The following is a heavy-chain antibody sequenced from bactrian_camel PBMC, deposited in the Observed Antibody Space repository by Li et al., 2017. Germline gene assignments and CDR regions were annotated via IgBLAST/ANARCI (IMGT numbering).Heavy chain of an antibody. Sequence: HVQLVESGGGSVQAGGSLRLSCAADAYIYSSNSMGWFRQAPGKEREFVSGIDRDGRTSYTDSVKGRFTISKDNAGNSMFLHMTNLKPEDTAMYYCAASASFILTPRFYRYESSDYPYRGQGTQVTVS. V-gene: IGHV3S53*01. CDR1: AYIYSSNS. CDR3: AASASFILTPRFYRYESSDYPY. CDR2: IDRDGRT. J-gene: IGHJ4*01. D-gene: IGHD4*01.